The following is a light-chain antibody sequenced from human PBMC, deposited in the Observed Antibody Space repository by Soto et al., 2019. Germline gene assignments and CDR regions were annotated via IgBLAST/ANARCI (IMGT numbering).Light chain of an antibody. Sequence: QSVLTQPPSGSGAPGQRVTISCTGSSSNVGAGYDVHWYQQLPGTAPKLLIYGNYNRPSWVPARFSGSTSGTSASLAINGLQAEDEVDYYCQSYDNSLSNYVFGTGTKVTVL. J-gene: IGLJ1*01. CDR1: SSNVGAGYD. V-gene: IGLV1-40*01. CDR3: QSYDNSLSNYV. CDR2: GNY.